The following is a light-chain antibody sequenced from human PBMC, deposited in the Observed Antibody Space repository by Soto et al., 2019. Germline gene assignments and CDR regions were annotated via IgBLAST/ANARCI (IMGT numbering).Light chain of an antibody. V-gene: IGLV1-40*01. CDR2: GNN. J-gene: IGLJ1*01. CDR1: SSNIGAGYD. Sequence: QSVLTQPPSVSGAPGQRVTISCTGSSSNIGAGYDVHWYQQLPGTAPKLLIYGNNKRPSGVPDRFSGSKSGTSASLAITGLQAEDEADYFCQSYHNTVSGSNVFGTGTKLTVL. CDR3: QSYHNTVSGSNV.